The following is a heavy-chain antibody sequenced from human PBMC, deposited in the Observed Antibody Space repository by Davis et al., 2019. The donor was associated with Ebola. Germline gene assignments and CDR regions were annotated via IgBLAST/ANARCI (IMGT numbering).Heavy chain of an antibody. V-gene: IGHV4-34*01. CDR3: ARGTDGMDV. CDR1: GASSTTYY. J-gene: IGHJ6*04. Sequence: MPSEPLSPTFAVHGASSTTYYWSWIRQPPGKGLEWIGEIYHSGRANYNPSLKSRVTLSVDTSMNKFSLELTSVTAADTAVYYCARGTDGMDVWGKGTTVTVSS. CDR2: IYHSGRA.